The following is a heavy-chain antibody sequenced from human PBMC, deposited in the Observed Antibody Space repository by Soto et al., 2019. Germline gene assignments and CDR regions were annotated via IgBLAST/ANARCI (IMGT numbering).Heavy chain of an antibody. Sequence: PGGSLRLSCAASGFTFSDHYMDWVRQAPGKGLEWVGRSRNKDNSYTTEYAASVKGGFTISRDDSKNSVHLQMNSLKTEDTAVYYCTKTRISSSSDYWGQGTLVTVSS. V-gene: IGHV3-72*01. CDR2: SRNKDNSYTT. D-gene: IGHD6-13*01. CDR1: GFTFSDHY. CDR3: TKTRISSSSDY. J-gene: IGHJ4*02.